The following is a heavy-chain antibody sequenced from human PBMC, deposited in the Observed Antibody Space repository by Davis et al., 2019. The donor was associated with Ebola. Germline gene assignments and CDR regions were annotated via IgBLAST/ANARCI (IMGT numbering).Heavy chain of an antibody. CDR2: INHSGST. Sequence: MPSETLSLTCAVYGGSFSGYYWSWIRQPPGKGLEWIGEINHSGSTSYNPSLKSRVTISVDTSKNQFFLKLSSVTAADTAVYYCARDFYYYGMDVWGKGTTVTVSS. D-gene: IGHD3-3*01. CDR3: ARDFYYYGMDV. J-gene: IGHJ6*04. V-gene: IGHV4-34*10. CDR1: GGSFSGYY.